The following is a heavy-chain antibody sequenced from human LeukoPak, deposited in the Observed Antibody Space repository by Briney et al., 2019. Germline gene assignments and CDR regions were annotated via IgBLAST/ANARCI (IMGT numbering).Heavy chain of an antibody. D-gene: IGHD3-9*01. CDR3: ARSDYDIFSGSIRYYSFYGMDV. J-gene: IGHJ6*02. CDR2: ISAYNGNT. V-gene: IGHV1-18*01. CDR1: GYTFTSYG. Sequence: EASVKVSCKASGYTFTSYGISWVRQAPGQGLEWMGWISAYNGNTNYAQKLQGRVTMTTDTSTSTVYMELRSLRSEDTAVYYCARSDYDIFSGSIRYYSFYGMDVWGQGTTVTVSS.